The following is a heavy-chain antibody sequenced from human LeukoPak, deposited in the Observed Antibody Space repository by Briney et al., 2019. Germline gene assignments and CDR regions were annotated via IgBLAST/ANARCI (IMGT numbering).Heavy chain of an antibody. CDR3: AKVPRGGYYDSSGYYYILGPSFDY. J-gene: IGHJ4*02. D-gene: IGHD3-22*01. CDR2: INSDGSST. V-gene: IGHV3-74*01. CDR1: GFTFSSYW. Sequence: GGSLRLSCAASGFTFSSYWMHWVRQAPGKGLVWVSRINSDGSSTSYADSVKGRFTISRDNAKNTLYLQMNSLRAEDTAVYYCAKVPRGGYYDSSGYYYILGPSFDYWGQGTLVTVSS.